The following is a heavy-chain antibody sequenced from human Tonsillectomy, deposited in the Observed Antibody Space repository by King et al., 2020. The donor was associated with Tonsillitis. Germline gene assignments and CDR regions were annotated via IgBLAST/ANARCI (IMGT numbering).Heavy chain of an antibody. Sequence: VQLVESGGGLVQPGGSLRLSCAASGFTFSSYSMNWVRQAPGKGLEWVSYISGSSSTLYYADSVKGRFTISRDNAKNSLYLQMNNLRDEDTAVYYCAGGGRSSYYYYGMDVWGQGTTVTVSS. CDR2: ISGSSSTL. CDR1: GFTFSSYS. CDR3: AGGGRSSYYYYGMDV. D-gene: IGHD6-6*01. J-gene: IGHJ6*02. V-gene: IGHV3-48*02.